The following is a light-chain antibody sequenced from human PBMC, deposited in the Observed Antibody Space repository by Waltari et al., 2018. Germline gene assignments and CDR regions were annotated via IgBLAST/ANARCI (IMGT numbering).Light chain of an antibody. V-gene: IGKV3-20*01. CDR3: QQYGDSMT. CDR1: QAVSTSY. CDR2: GAS. J-gene: IGKJ1*01. Sequence: EIVLTQSPGTLSLSPGERGTLSCRASQAVSTSYLVWYQQKPGQAPRLLIYGASRSATGIPDRFSGSGSGTDFTLTISRLEPEDFAMYYCQQYGDSMTFGQGTKVEIK.